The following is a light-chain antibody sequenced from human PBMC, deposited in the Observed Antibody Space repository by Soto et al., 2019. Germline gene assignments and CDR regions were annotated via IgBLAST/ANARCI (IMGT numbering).Light chain of an antibody. V-gene: IGLV2-11*01. CDR1: SSDVGAYNY. CDR3: WSNAGNVEV. Sequence: QSALTQPPSVSGSPGQSVTISCTGTSSDVGAYNYVAWYQQHPGKAPKIMIYDVTKRPSGVPDRFSGSKSGNTASLTISGLQAEDEADYYCWSNAGNVEVFGTGTKVTVL. J-gene: IGLJ1*01. CDR2: DVT.